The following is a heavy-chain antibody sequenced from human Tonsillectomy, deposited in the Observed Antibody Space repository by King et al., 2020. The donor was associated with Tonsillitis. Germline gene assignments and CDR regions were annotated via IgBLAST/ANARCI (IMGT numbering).Heavy chain of an antibody. CDR2: IIPIFGTT. CDR1: VGTFSNYT. D-gene: IGHD5-18*01. V-gene: IGHV1-69*01. CDR3: ARDQGYSYGYYYYYGMDV. J-gene: IGHJ6*02. Sequence: VQLVESGAEVKKPGSSVKVSCKASVGTFSNYTITWVRQAPGQDLEWMGGIIPIFGTTNYAQKLQGRVTITADESTTTAYMELTSLRSEDTAVYYCARDQGYSYGYYYYYGMDVWGQGTTVTVSS.